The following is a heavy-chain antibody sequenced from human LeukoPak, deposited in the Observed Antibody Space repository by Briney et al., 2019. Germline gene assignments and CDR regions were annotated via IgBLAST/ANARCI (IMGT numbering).Heavy chain of an antibody. CDR2: IIPIFGTA. V-gene: IGHV1-69*13. CDR3: ARAFGHLSRVAGTTGNWFDP. J-gene: IGHJ5*02. Sequence: SVKVSCKASGGTFSSYAISWVRQAPGQGLEWMGGIIPIFGTANYAQKLQGRVTITADESTSTAYMELSSLRSEDTAVYYCARAFGHLSRVAGTTGNWFDPWGQGTLVTVSS. D-gene: IGHD2-15*01. CDR1: GGTFSSYA.